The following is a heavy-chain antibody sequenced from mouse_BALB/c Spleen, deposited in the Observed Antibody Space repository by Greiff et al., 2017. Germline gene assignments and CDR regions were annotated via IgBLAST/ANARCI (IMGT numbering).Heavy chain of an antibody. CDR2: ISNGGGST. J-gene: IGHJ2*01. CDR1: GFTFSSYT. CDR3: ARHEGYYFDY. Sequence: EVHLVESGGGLVQPGGSLKLSCAASGFTFSSYTMSWVRQTPEKRLEWVAYISNGGGSTYYPDTVKGRFTISRDNAKNTLYLQMSSLKSEDTAMYYCARHEGYYFDYWGQGTTLTVSS. V-gene: IGHV5-12-2*01.